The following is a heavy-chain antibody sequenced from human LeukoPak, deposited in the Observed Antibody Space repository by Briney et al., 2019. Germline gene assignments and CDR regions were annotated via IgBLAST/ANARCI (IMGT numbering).Heavy chain of an antibody. CDR3: ARRGGSGRSFDY. CDR2: IYYTGST. Sequence: SETLSLTCIVPGGSVSSGTYYWSWIRQPPGKGLEWIGYIYYTGSTNYNPSLKSRLTISVDTSKNQFSLKLSSVTAADTAVYYCARRGGSGRSFDYWGQGTLVTVSS. J-gene: IGHJ4*02. CDR1: GGSVSSGTYY. V-gene: IGHV4-61*01. D-gene: IGHD3-10*01.